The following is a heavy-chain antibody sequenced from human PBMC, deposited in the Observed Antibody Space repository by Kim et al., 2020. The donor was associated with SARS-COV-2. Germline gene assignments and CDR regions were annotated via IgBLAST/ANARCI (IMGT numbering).Heavy chain of an antibody. CDR3: ARSGRGGSPLY. CDR2: I. Sequence: IYYADSVKGRFTISRDNAKNSLYLQMNSLRAEDTAVYYCARSGRGGSPLYWGQGTLVTVSS. V-gene: IGHV3-21*01. J-gene: IGHJ4*02. D-gene: IGHD1-26*01.